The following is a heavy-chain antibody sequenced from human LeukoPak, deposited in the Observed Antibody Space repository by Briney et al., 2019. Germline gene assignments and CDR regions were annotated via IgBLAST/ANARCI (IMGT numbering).Heavy chain of an antibody. CDR3: ARERWFGELGY. Sequence: GASVTVSCKASGYTFTSYYMHWVRQAPGQGLEWMGIINPSGGSTSYAQKFQDRVTMTRDTSTSTVYMELSSLRSEDTAVYYCARERWFGELGYWGQGTLVTVSS. D-gene: IGHD3-10*01. J-gene: IGHJ4*02. CDR2: INPSGGST. V-gene: IGHV1-46*01. CDR1: GYTFTSYY.